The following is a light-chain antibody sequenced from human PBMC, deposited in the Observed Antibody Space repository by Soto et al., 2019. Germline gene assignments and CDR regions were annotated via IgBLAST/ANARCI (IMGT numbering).Light chain of an antibody. CDR2: KAS. Sequence: DIPMTQSPSTLSASVGDRVTISCRASQSISSWLAWYQQKPGKAPMLLIYKASSFESGVPSWFSGSGCGTDVSLTISSRQPDDFATYYCQQYDSYSRTFGQGTKVDIK. CDR1: QSISSW. V-gene: IGKV1-5*03. J-gene: IGKJ1*01. CDR3: QQYDSYSRT.